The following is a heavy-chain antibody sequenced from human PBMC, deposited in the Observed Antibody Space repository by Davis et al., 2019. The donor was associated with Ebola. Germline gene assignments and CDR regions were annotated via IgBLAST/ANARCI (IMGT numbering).Heavy chain of an antibody. J-gene: IGHJ6*02. D-gene: IGHD3-22*01. Sequence: GESLKISCAASGFTFSSYGMHWXXXXXXXXXXXXSVISYDGSNKYYADSVKGRFTISRDNSKTTLYLQMNSLRAEDTAVYYCAKSTYYDSSGYYSPYYYYYGMDVWGQGTTVTVSS. CDR2: ISYDGSNK. V-gene: IGHV3-30*18. CDR1: GFTFSSYG. CDR3: AKSTYYDSSGYYSPYYYYYGMDV.